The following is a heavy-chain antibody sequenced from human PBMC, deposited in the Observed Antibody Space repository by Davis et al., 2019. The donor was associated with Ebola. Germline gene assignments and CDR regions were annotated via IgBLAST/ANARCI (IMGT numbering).Heavy chain of an antibody. V-gene: IGHV1-2*06. D-gene: IGHD3-10*01. CDR3: ARPNYYGSGSYYNGLAY. CDR2: INLNSGGT. CDR1: GYTFTGYY. Sequence: ASVKVSCKASGYTFTGYYMHWVRQAPGQGLEWMGRINLNSGGTNYAQKFQGRVTMTRDTSISTAYMELSRLRSDDTAVYYCARPNYYGSGSYYNGLAYWGQGTLVTVSS. J-gene: IGHJ4*02.